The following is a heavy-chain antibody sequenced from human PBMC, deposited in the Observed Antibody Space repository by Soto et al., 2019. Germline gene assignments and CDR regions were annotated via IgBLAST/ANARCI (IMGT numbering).Heavy chain of an antibody. CDR2: MHSSGST. Sequence: QVQLQESGPGLVNSSETLSLTCTISGDSISSYYWNWIRQPPGKGLEWIGNMHSSGSTNYNTSLNSRVTISLDTSKNQFSLKLNYLTAADTAVYYCSRGGGWLPDFWGQGTLVTVS. CDR3: SRGGGWLPDF. D-gene: IGHD3-22*01. J-gene: IGHJ4*02. CDR1: GDSISSYY. V-gene: IGHV4-59*01.